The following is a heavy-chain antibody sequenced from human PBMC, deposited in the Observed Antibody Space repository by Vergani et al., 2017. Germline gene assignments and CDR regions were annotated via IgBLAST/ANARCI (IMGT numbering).Heavy chain of an antibody. CDR3: ARDGRIDAEGTELDY. CDR2: IQYDGSDI. D-gene: IGHD1-14*01. CDR1: GFSVSNSG. V-gene: IGHV3-30*02. J-gene: IGHJ4*02. Sequence: QVQLVESGGGVVQPGGSLRLSCVASGFSVSNSGMHWVRQTPGKGLEWVAFIQYDGSDIFYADFVEGRFTISRDNSKNSLYLQMRILRFDDTAVYYCARDGRIDAEGTELDYWGQGTLVTVSS.